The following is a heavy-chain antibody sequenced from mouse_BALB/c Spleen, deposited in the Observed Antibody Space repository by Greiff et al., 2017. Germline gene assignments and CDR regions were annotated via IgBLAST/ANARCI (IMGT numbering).Heavy chain of an antibody. D-gene: IGHD4-1*01. CDR3: ARELGDAMDY. CDR1: GFSLTSYG. Sequence: VQLQESGPGLVAPSQSLSITCTVSGFSLTSYGVHWVRQPPGKGLEWLGVIWAGGSTNYNSALMSRLSISKDNSKSQVFLKMNSLQTDDTAMYYCARELGDAMDYWGQGTSVTVSS. J-gene: IGHJ4*01. V-gene: IGHV2-9*02. CDR2: IWAGGST.